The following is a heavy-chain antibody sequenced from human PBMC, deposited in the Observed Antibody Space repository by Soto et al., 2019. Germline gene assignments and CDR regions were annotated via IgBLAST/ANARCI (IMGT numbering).Heavy chain of an antibody. V-gene: IGHV4-34*01. CDR2: MYHSGST. D-gene: IGHD2-2*02. J-gene: IGHJ3*02. CDR3: ARGSVVVVPAAITPGYPFDI. Sequence: PSETLSLTCAVYGGSFSDYYWSWIRQPPGTGLGWIGYMYHSGSTYYKRSLKTRVTTSVDRSKHQFSRKLSSVTAADTAVYYCARGSVVVVPAAITPGYPFDIWGQGTMVTVSS. CDR1: GGSFSDYY.